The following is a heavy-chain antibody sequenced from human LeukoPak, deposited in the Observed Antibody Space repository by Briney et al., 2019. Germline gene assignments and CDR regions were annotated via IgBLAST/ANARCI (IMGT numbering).Heavy chain of an antibody. Sequence: GGSLRLSCAASGFTFSSYAMNWVRQAPGRGLEWVSRVGGSGIRTYYADSVKGRFTISRDNSKNTLWLQMNSLRAEDTAVYYCAKDRLSSGWRGAILRIDAFDIWGQGTMVTVSS. CDR2: VGGSGIRT. CDR1: GFTFSSYA. D-gene: IGHD6-19*01. J-gene: IGHJ3*02. CDR3: AKDRLSSGWRGAILRIDAFDI. V-gene: IGHV3-23*01.